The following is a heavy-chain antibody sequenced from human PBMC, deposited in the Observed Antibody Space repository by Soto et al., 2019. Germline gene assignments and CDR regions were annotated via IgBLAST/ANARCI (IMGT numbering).Heavy chain of an antibody. CDR3: AKVGYSSSSFGMDV. Sequence: EVQLLESGGGLVQPGGSLRLSCAASGFTFSSYAMSWVRQAPGKGLEWVSAISGSGGSTYYADSVKGRFAISRDNSKNTLYLQMNSLRAEDTAVYYCAKVGYSSSSFGMDVWGQGTTVTVSS. CDR2: ISGSGGST. V-gene: IGHV3-23*01. J-gene: IGHJ6*02. D-gene: IGHD6-13*01. CDR1: GFTFSSYA.